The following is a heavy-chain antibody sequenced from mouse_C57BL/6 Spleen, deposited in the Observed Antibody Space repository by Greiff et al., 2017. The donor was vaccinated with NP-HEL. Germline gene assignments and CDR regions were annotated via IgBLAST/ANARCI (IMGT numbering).Heavy chain of an antibody. J-gene: IGHJ4*01. D-gene: IGHD1-1*01. V-gene: IGHV14-2*01. CDR3: ARIYSSNYYAMDY. Sequence: VHVKQSGAELVKPGASVKLSCTASGFNIKDYYMHWVKQRTEQGLEWIGRIDPEDGETKYAPKFQGKATITADTSSNTAYLQLSSLTSEDTAVYYCARIYSSNYYAMDYWGQGTSVTVSS. CDR2: IDPEDGET. CDR1: GFNIKDYY.